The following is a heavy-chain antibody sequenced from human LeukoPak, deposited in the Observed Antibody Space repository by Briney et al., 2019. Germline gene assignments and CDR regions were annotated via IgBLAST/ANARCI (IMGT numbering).Heavy chain of an antibody. CDR2: ISYDGSNK. V-gene: IGHV3-30-3*01. CDR1: GFTFSSYV. D-gene: IGHD3-22*01. Sequence: GGSLRLSCAASGFTFSSYVMSWVRQAPGKGLEWVAVISYDGSNKYYADSVKGRFTISRDNSKNTLYLQMNSLRAEDTAVYYCARTTYYYDSSGLAFDYWGQGTLVTVSS. CDR3: ARTTYYYDSSGLAFDY. J-gene: IGHJ4*02.